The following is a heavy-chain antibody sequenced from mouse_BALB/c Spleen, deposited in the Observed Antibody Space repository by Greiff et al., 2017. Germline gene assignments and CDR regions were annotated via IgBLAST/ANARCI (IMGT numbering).Heavy chain of an antibody. CDR3: ARGGYYYGSSYPFDY. D-gene: IGHD1-1*01. V-gene: IGHV5-6-5*01. J-gene: IGHJ2*01. CDR1: GFTFSSYA. Sequence: EVKLVESGGGLVKPGGSLKLSCAASGFTFSSYAMSWVRQTPEKRLEWVASISSGGSTFYPDSVKGRFTISRDNARNILYLQLSSLRSEDTAMYYCARGGYYYGSSYPFDYGGQGTTLTVSS. CDR2: ISSGGST.